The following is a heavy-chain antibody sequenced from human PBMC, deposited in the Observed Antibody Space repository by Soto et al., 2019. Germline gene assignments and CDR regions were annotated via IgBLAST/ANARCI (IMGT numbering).Heavy chain of an antibody. Sequence: SETLSLACTVSGGSISSCSYYWGWIRQPPGKGLEWIGSIYYSGSTYYNPSLKSRVTISVDTSKNQFSLKLSSVTAADTAVYYCARGSSSFPWYYYYGMDVWGQGTTVT. V-gene: IGHV4-39*01. CDR2: IYYSGST. CDR3: ARGSSSFPWYYYYGMDV. J-gene: IGHJ6*02. CDR1: GGSISSCSYY. D-gene: IGHD6-13*01.